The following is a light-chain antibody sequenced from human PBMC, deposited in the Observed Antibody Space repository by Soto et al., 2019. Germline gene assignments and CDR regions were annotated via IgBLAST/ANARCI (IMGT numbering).Light chain of an antibody. V-gene: IGKV3-15*01. J-gene: IGKJ4*01. CDR1: QSVSSN. Sequence: EIVMTQSPATLSVSPGERATLSCRASQSVSSNLAWYQQKPGQAPRLLIYSTSTRATGIPARFSGSGSGTEFTLTIGSLQSEDFALYSCKQYNKWPLTFGGGTKVEVK. CDR3: KQYNKWPLT. CDR2: STS.